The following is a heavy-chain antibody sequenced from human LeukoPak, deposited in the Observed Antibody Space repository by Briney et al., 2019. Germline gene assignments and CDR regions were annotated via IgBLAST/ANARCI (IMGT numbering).Heavy chain of an antibody. V-gene: IGHV1-46*01. Sequence: ASVKVSCKASGYTFTSYYMHWVRQAPGQGLEWMGIINPSGGSTSYAQKFQGRVTMTRDTSTSTVYMELSSLRSEDTAVYYCARVVSADHRYYYYYYMDVWGKGTTVTVSS. J-gene: IGHJ6*03. D-gene: IGHD1-14*01. CDR2: INPSGGST. CDR3: ARVVSADHRYYYYYYMDV. CDR1: GYTFTSYY.